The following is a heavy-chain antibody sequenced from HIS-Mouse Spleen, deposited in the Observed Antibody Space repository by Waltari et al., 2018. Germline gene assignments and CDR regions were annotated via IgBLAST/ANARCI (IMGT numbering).Heavy chain of an antibody. V-gene: IGHV4-39*07. CDR1: GGSISSSSYY. CDR2: IYYSGGT. CDR3: AREIPYSSSWYDWYFDL. J-gene: IGHJ2*01. D-gene: IGHD6-13*01. Sequence: QLQLQESGPGLVKPSETLSLTCTVSGGSISSSSYYWGWIRQPPGKGREWIGGIYYSGGTYNTPSLESRVTISVDTSKNQFSLKLSSVTAADTAVYYCAREIPYSSSWYDWYFDLWGRGTLVTVSS.